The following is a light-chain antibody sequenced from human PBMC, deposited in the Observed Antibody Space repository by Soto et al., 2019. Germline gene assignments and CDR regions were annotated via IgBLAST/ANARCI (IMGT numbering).Light chain of an antibody. CDR2: AAS. Sequence: EIVLTQSPGTLSLSPGERATLSCRASQSVTSNFFAWYQQRPGQAPRLLIYAASNRATGIPDRFSGSGSGTDFTLTISRLEPEEFAVYYCQQYGSSPPITFGQGTRLEIK. CDR1: QSVTSNF. J-gene: IGKJ5*01. CDR3: QQYGSSPPIT. V-gene: IGKV3-20*01.